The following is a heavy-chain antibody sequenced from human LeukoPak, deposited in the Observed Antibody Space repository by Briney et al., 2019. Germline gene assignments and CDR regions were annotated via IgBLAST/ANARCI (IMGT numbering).Heavy chain of an antibody. D-gene: IGHD3-22*01. Sequence: GGSLRLSCAASGFTFSSYAMSWVRQAPGKGLEWVSAISGSGGSTYYADSVKGRFTISRDSSKNTLYLQMNSLRAEDTAVYYCAKDGSSGYYYAYFDYWGQGTLVTVSS. CDR3: AKDGSSGYYYAYFDY. J-gene: IGHJ4*02. CDR1: GFTFSSYA. CDR2: ISGSGGST. V-gene: IGHV3-23*01.